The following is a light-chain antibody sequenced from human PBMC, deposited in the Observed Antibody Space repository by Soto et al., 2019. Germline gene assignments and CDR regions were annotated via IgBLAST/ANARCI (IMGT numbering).Light chain of an antibody. J-gene: IGKJ2*01. CDR2: GVY. V-gene: IGKV1-5*01. CDR3: LQDYSFPYT. CDR1: QSISAW. Sequence: DIQMTQSPSTLSATAGDRVTITCRASQSISAWLAWYQHKPGKAPKLLFYGVYGLQNGVQSRFSGSGSGTDFTLTISSLQPEDFATYYCLQDYSFPYTFGQGTKVDIK.